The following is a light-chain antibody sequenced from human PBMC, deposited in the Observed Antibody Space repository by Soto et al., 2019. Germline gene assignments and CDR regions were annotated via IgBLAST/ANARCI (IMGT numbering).Light chain of an antibody. J-gene: IGLJ2*01. Sequence: QSVLTQPPSASGSPGQSVTISCTGTSSDVGGYNYVSWYQQHPGKAPKLMIYEVTKRPSGVPDRFSGSKSGNTASLTVSGLQAEDEAHYYCSSYAGSNNFVVFGGGTKLTVL. V-gene: IGLV2-8*01. CDR1: SSDVGGYNY. CDR3: SSYAGSNNFVV. CDR2: EVT.